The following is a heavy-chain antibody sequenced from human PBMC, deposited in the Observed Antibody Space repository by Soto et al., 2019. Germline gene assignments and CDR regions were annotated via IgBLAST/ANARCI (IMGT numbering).Heavy chain of an antibody. D-gene: IGHD1-26*01. J-gene: IGHJ4*02. V-gene: IGHV4-39*01. CDR1: GGSISSSSYY. CDR3: VGQFVKTPQSTSRPFDY. CDR2: IYYSGST. Sequence: QVQLQESGPGLVKPSETLSLTCTVSGGSISSSSYYWGWVRQPPGKGLEWIGTIYYSGSTYYNPSLKSRVTISVDTSNNPCSLKRSSVTAADTAVYYCVGQFVKTPQSTSRPFDYWGQGTLVTVSS.